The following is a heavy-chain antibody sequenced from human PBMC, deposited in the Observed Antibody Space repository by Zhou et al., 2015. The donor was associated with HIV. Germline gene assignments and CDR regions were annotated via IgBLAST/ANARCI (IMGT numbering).Heavy chain of an antibody. CDR1: GYSFSDND. D-gene: IGHD3-10*01. J-gene: IGHJ5*02. Sequence: QVLLVQSGAEVKKPGASVKVSCVASGYSFSDNDINWLRQAPGQGLEWMGRINAKSGATIYAQNLQGRVSMTRDSSLNTAYMELTSLTSADTAVYYCARGVYGSAMNVNWLDPWGQGTLVTVSS. V-gene: IGHV1-2*06. CDR3: ARGVYGSAMNVNWLDP. CDR2: INAKSGAT.